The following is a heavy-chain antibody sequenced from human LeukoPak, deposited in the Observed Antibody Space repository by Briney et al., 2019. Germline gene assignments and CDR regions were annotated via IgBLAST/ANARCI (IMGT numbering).Heavy chain of an antibody. CDR3: AKDDSRTLDHFDC. J-gene: IGHJ4*02. Sequence: GGSLRLSCAASGFAFNNYAMSWVRQAPGKGLEWVSGINTSGGHTYFADSVKGRFTISRDNSKNTLYLQMNSLRAEDTAVYYCAKDDSRTLDHFDCWGQGALVTVSS. V-gene: IGHV3-23*01. CDR2: INTSGGHT. CDR1: GFAFNNYA. D-gene: IGHD6-13*01.